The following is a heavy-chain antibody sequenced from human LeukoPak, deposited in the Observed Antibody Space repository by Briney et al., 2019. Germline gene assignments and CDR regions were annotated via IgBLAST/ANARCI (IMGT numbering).Heavy chain of an antibody. CDR3: AREPVRGGRSYYMDV. D-gene: IGHD3-10*01. Sequence: PGGSLRLSCAASGFTFSNAWMSWVRQAPGKGLEWVSSISSSSSYIYYADSVKGRFTISRDNAKNSLYLQMNSLRAEDTAVYYCAREPVRGGRSYYMDVWGEGTTVTVSS. J-gene: IGHJ6*03. V-gene: IGHV3-21*01. CDR2: ISSSSSYI. CDR1: GFTFSNAW.